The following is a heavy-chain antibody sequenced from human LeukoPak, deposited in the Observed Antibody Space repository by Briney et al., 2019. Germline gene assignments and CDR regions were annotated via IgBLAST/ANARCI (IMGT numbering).Heavy chain of an antibody. V-gene: IGHV4-59*01. CDR1: GSGGSISSYH. CDR2: IYYSGST. J-gene: IGHJ5*02. D-gene: IGHD1-1*01. CDR3: ARGSLNDNVLNWFDP. Sequence: SETLSLTCTVSGSGGSISSYHWSWIRQPPGKGLEWIGYIYYSGSTNYNPSLKSRVTISVDTSKNQFSLTLNSVTAADTALYYCARGSLNDNVLNWFDPWGQGTLVTVSS.